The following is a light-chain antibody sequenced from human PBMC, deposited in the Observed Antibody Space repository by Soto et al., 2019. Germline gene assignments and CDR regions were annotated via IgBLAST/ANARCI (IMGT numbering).Light chain of an antibody. V-gene: IGLV3-21*02. Sequence: SYELTQPPSLSVAPGQTATITCGGNNIGSKGVHWYLQRPGQAPVLVVFEDSDRPSGIPERFTGSNSGNTATLTISRVEAGDEADYYCQVWDSTTDRVVFGGGTKLTVL. J-gene: IGLJ2*01. CDR2: EDS. CDR3: QVWDSTTDRVV. CDR1: NIGSKG.